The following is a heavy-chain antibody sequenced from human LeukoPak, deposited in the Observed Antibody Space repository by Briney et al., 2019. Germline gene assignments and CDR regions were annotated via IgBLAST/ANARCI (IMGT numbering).Heavy chain of an antibody. V-gene: IGHV3-11*01. J-gene: IGHJ4*02. CDR2: ISSSGSTI. CDR3: ANHYYDSSGYYSFDY. Sequence: GGSLRLSCAASGFTFSDYYMSWIRQAPGKGLEWVSYISSSGSTIYYADSVKGRFTISRDNAKNSPYLQMNSLRAEDTAVYYCANHYYDSSGYYSFDYWGQGTLVTVSS. CDR1: GFTFSDYY. D-gene: IGHD3-22*01.